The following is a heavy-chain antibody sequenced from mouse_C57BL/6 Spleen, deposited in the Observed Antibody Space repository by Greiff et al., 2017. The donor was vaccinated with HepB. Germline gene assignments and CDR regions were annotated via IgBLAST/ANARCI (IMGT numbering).Heavy chain of an antibody. D-gene: IGHD1-1*02. J-gene: IGHJ3*01. V-gene: IGHV1-54*01. CDR3: ERDYYGGSRFAY. Sequence: QVQLKQSGAELVRPGTSVKVSCKASGYAFTNYLIEWVKQRPGQGLEWIGVINPGSGGTNYNEKFKGKATLTADKSSSTAYMQLSSLTSEDSAVYFGERDYYGGSRFAYWGQGTLVTVSA. CDR2: INPGSGGT. CDR1: GYAFTNYL.